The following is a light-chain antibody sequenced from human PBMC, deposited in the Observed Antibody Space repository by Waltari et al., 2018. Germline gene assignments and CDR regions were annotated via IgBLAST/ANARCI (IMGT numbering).Light chain of an antibody. Sequence: AIQMTQSPSSLSASVGDRVTLTCRASQGIRNDLGWFQQKPGKAPKLLIYLATSLQSGVPSSISGSGSGTDFTLTISSLQPEDFATYYCRQDYTYPPTLGGGTKVEVK. CDR2: LAT. CDR3: RQDYTYPPT. CDR1: QGIRND. J-gene: IGKJ4*01. V-gene: IGKV1-6*01.